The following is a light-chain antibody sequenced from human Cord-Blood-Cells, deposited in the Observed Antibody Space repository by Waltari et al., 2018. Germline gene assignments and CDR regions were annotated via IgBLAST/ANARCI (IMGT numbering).Light chain of an antibody. CDR2: AAS. V-gene: IGKV1-39*01. J-gene: IGKJ1*01. CDR3: QQSYSTPQT. CDR1: QSISSY. Sequence: DIQMTQSTSSLSASVGDRVTSTCRASQSISSYLNWYQQKPGKAPKLLIYAASSLQSGVPSRFSGSGSGTDFTLTISSLQPEDFATYYCQQSYSTPQTFGQGTKVEIK.